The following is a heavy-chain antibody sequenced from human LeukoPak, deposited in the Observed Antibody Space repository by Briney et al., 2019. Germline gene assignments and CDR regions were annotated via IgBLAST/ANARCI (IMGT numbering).Heavy chain of an antibody. V-gene: IGHV3-21*01. CDR1: GFTSTSYS. Sequence: PGGSLSLSSAASGFTSTSYSMNWVRPAPAKGLEWVSSISSGSNYIYYADSVKGRFTISRDNAKNSLYLQMNSMRAEDTAVYYCARGSAGYDYWGQGTLVTVSS. J-gene: IGHJ4*02. D-gene: IGHD6-13*01. CDR2: ISSGSNYI. CDR3: ARGSAGYDY.